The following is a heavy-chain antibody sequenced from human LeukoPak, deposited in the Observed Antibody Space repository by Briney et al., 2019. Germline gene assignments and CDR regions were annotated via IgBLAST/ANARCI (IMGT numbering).Heavy chain of an antibody. CDR1: GFTFSSYS. CDR2: ISSGSSTI. Sequence: PGGSLRLSCAVSGFTFSSYSMNWVRQAPGKGLEWVSYISSGSSTIYYADSVRGRFTISRDNAKNSLYLQMNSLRAEDTAVYYCARPLLYNSGWYGWDDYWGQGTLVTVSS. D-gene: IGHD6-19*01. CDR3: ARPLLYNSGWYGWDDY. V-gene: IGHV3-48*01. J-gene: IGHJ4*02.